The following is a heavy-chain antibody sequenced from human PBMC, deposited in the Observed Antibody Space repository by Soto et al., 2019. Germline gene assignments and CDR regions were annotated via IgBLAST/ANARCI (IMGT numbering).Heavy chain of an antibody. CDR1: VCTFSSYA. CDR3: ATSRGAVIAATPGY. D-gene: IGHD2-15*01. J-gene: IGHJ4*02. CDR2: IIPIFGTA. Sequence: QVQLVQSGAEVKKPGSSVKVSCKASVCTFSSYAISWVRQAPGQGLEWMGGIIPIFGTANYAQIFQGRITITADVSTGTAYMELSSLRSEDTAVYYCATSRGAVIAATPGYWGQGTLVTVSS. V-gene: IGHV1-69*01.